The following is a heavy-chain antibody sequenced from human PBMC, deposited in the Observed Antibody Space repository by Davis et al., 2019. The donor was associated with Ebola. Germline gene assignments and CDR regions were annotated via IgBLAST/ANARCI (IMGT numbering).Heavy chain of an antibody. CDR3: ARGHSYDSSGYHDY. Sequence: PGGSLRLSCAASGFTVSSNYMSWVRQAPGKGLEWVAVIWYDGSNKYYADSVKGRFTISRDNSKNTLYLQMNSLRAEDTAVYYCARGHSYDSSGYHDYWGQGTLVTVSS. CDR1: GFTVSSNY. J-gene: IGHJ4*02. D-gene: IGHD3-22*01. V-gene: IGHV3-33*08. CDR2: IWYDGSNK.